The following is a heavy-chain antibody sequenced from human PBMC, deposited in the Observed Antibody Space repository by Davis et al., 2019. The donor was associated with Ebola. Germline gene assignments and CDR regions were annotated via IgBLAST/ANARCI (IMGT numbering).Heavy chain of an antibody. CDR3: ARRLGVYFDY. CDR1: GFTFSSYA. D-gene: IGHD3-16*01. V-gene: IGHV3-30-3*01. CDR2: ISYDGSNK. Sequence: PGGSLRLSCAASGFTFSSYAMHWVRQAPGKGLEWVAVISYDGSNKYYADSVKGRFTISRDNSKNTLYLQMNSLRAEDTAVYYCARRLGVYFDYWGQGTLVTVSS. J-gene: IGHJ4*02.